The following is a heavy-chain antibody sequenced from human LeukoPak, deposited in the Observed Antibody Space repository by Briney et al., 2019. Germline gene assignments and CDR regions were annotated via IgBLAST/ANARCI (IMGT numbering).Heavy chain of an antibody. J-gene: IGHJ3*02. CDR1: GFTFSSYS. CDR2: ISSSSSYI. D-gene: IGHD6-13*01. CDR3: ARDRYSSSWFDAFDI. V-gene: IGHV3-21*01. Sequence: GGSLRLSCAASGFTFSSYSMNWVRQAPGKGLEWVSSISSSSSYIYYADSVKGRFTISRDNAKNSLYLQMNSLRAEDTAVYYCARDRYSSSWFDAFDIWGQGTMVTASS.